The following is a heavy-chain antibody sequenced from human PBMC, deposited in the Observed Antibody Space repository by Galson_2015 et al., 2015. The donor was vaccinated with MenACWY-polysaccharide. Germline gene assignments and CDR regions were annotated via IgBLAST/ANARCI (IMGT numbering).Heavy chain of an antibody. CDR3: ARERGSHDAYDI. D-gene: IGHD6-13*01. V-gene: IGHV3-48*03. J-gene: IGHJ3*02. CDR2: ISGGGAMI. CDR1: GFTFSTYE. Sequence: SLRLSCAASGFTFSTYEMNWVRQSPEKGLQWIAYISGGGAMIYYADSVKGRFTISRDNAKDSLYLEMNILTAEDTGLYYCARERGSHDAYDIWGQGTVVTVSS.